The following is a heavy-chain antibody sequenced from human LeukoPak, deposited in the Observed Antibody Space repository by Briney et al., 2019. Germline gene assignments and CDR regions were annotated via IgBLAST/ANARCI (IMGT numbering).Heavy chain of an antibody. V-gene: IGHV3-53*01. D-gene: IGHD3-16*02. J-gene: IGHJ4*02. CDR1: GFTVSSNY. CDR2: IYSGGST. CDR3: ARVSFTFGGVIA. Sequence: GGSLRLSCAASGFTVSSNYMSWVRQAPGKGLEWVSVIYSGGSTYYADSVKGRLTISRDNSKNTLYLQMNSLRAEDTAVYYCARVSFTFGGVIAWGQGTLVTVSS.